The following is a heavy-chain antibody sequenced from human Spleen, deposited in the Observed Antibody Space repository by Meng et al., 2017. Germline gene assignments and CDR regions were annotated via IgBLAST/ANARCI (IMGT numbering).Heavy chain of an antibody. CDR1: GITFSNYA. CDR2: ISGSGAHT. D-gene: IGHD3-10*01. V-gene: IGHV3-23*01. J-gene: IGHJ5*02. Sequence: GESLKISCAASGITFSNYAMSRVRQAPGKGLEWVSIISGSGAHTYYADPVKGRFAISRDNSKNAVYLQMNSLRGEDTAIYYCAKDRLSGTIRGVHWFDPWGHGTLVTVSS. CDR3: AKDRLSGTIRGVHWFDP.